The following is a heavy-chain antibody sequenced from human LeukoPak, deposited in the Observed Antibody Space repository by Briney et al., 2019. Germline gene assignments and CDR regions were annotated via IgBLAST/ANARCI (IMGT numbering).Heavy chain of an antibody. Sequence: PGGSLRLSCAASGFTFSSYSMNWVRQAPGKGLEWVSSLSTSSSYIYYADSVKGRFTVSRDNAKNSLYLQMNSLRAEDTAVYYCARVGSRGYCSSTSCYDYWGQGTLVTVSS. V-gene: IGHV3-21*01. CDR1: GFTFSSYS. CDR3: ARVGSRGYCSSTSCYDY. CDR2: LSTSSSYI. J-gene: IGHJ4*02. D-gene: IGHD2-2*01.